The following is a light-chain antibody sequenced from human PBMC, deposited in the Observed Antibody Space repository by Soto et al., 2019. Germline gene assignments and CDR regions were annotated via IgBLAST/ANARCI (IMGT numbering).Light chain of an antibody. J-gene: IGKJ4*01. CDR2: GAS. V-gene: IGKV3-15*01. Sequence: EIVMTQSPATLSVPPGERATLSCRASQSVSSNLAWYQQKPGQAPRLLIYGASTRATGIPARFSGSGSGTEFTLTISSLQSEDFAVYYCQQYNNWPLTFGGGTKVDSK. CDR3: QQYNNWPLT. CDR1: QSVSSN.